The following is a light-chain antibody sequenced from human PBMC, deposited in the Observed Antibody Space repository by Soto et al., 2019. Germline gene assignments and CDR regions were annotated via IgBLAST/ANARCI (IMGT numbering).Light chain of an antibody. CDR2: DTN. J-gene: IGLJ3*02. CDR3: SLTHSIGHV. CDR1: TGPVTSGHW. Sequence: QAVVTQEPSLTVSPGGTVTLTCDSSTGPVTSGHWPYWFQQKSGQAPRTLIYDTNNRHPWTPARFSGSLLGGKAALTLSGAQAEDEADYYCSLTHSIGHVFGGGTKLTVL. V-gene: IGLV7-46*01.